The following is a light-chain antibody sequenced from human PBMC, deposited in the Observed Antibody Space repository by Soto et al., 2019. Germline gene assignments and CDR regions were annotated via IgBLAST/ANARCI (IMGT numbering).Light chain of an antibody. CDR1: SSNIGSNI. Sequence: QSVLTQPPSASGTPGQRVTISCFGSSSNIGSNIINWYQQLPGTAPKLLIYSDSQRPSGVPDRFSGSKSGTSASLAISGLQSEDEADYHCAAWDDSLNGWVFGGGTKVTVL. CDR3: AAWDDSLNGWV. CDR2: SDS. V-gene: IGLV1-44*01. J-gene: IGLJ3*02.